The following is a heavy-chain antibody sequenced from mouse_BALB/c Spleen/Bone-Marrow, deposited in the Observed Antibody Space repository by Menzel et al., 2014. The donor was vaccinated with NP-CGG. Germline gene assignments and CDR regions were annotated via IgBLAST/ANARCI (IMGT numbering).Heavy chain of an antibody. J-gene: IGHJ3*01. D-gene: IGHD2-4*01. CDR3: ARDHDYGGFAY. CDR2: ISNLAYSI. CDR1: GFTFSDYG. V-gene: IGHV5-15*02. Sequence: EVKLVESGGGLVQPGGSRKLSCAASGFTFSDYGMAWVRQAPGKGPEWVAFISNLAYSIYYADTVTGRFTISRENAKNTLYLEMSSLRSEDTAMYYCARDHDYGGFAYWGQGTLVTVSA.